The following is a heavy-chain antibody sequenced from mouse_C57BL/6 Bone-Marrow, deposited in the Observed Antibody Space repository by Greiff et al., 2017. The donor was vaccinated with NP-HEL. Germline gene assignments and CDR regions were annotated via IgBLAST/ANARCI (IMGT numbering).Heavy chain of an antibody. CDR3: ARYYDGIAMDY. Sequence: QVQLQQSGAELVRPGTSVKMSCKASGYTFTNYWIGWAKQRPGHGLEWIGDIYPGGGYTNYNEKFKGKATLTADKSSSTAYMQFSSLTSEDSAIYYCARYYDGIAMDYWGQGTSVTVSS. CDR2: IYPGGGYT. CDR1: GYTFTNYW. V-gene: IGHV1-63*01. D-gene: IGHD1-1*01. J-gene: IGHJ4*01.